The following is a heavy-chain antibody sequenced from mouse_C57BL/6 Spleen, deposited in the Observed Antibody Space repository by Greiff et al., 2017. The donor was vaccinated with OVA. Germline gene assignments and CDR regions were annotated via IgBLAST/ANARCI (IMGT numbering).Heavy chain of an antibody. CDR2: FDPENGDT. CDR1: GFNIQDYY. V-gene: IGHV14-4*01. CDR3: TTTYYYGSSYFDY. Sequence: EVQLQQSGAELVRPGASVKLSCTASGFNIQDYYMHWVKQRPEQGLEWIGWFDPENGDTEYASKFQGKATITADTSSNTAYLQLSSLTSEDTAVYYCTTTYYYGSSYFDYWGQGTTLTVSS. J-gene: IGHJ2*01. D-gene: IGHD1-1*01.